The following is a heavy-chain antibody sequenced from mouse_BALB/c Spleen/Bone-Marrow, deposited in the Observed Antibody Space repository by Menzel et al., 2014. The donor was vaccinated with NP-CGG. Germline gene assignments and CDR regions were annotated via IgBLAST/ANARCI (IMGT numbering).Heavy chain of an antibody. D-gene: IGHD1-1*01. V-gene: IGHV14-3*02. CDR2: IDPANGNT. CDR3: AKSYFFGRGCFDY. Sequence: VQLQQSGAELVKPGASVKLSCTAPGFNIKDTYMHWVKQRPEQGLEWIGRIDPANGNTKYDPKFQGKATITADTSSNTAYLQLSSLTSEDTAVYFCAKSYFFGRGCFDYWGQGTTLTVSS. CDR1: GFNIKDTY. J-gene: IGHJ2*01.